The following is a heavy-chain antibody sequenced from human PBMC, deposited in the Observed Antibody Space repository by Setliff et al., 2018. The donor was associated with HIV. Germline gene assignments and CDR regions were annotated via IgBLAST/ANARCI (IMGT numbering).Heavy chain of an antibody. V-gene: IGHV4-4*07. CDR3: ARGIVPVASGYYYFEY. CDR2: IHTRGNT. CDR1: GGSISSYY. D-gene: IGHD3-3*01. J-gene: IGHJ4*02. Sequence: PSETLSLTCAVSGGSISSYYWSWIRQPAGKGLEWIGRIHTRGNTNYSPSLKSRVNMSVDTSDNHISLNLKSVTAADTAVYYCARGIVPVASGYYYFEYWGQGTLVTVSS.